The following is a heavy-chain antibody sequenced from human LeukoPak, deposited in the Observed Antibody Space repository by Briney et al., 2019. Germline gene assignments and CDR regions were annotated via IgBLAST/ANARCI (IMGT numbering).Heavy chain of an antibody. CDR2: IIPIFGTA. D-gene: IGHD4-17*01. V-gene: IGHV1-69*06. CDR1: GGTFSSFA. CDR3: TRGVTTTYYYYMDV. Sequence: GASVKDSCKASGGTFSSFALSWVRQVPGRGLEWMGGIIPIFGTAKYAQTFQDRVTITADKSKTTAYMELSILRSEDTAVYYCTRGVTTTYYYYMDVWGKGTTVTVSS. J-gene: IGHJ6*03.